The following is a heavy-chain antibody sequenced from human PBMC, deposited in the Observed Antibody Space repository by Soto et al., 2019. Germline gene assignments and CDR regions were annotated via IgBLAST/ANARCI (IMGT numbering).Heavy chain of an antibody. J-gene: IGHJ6*02. CDR2: IYYSGST. D-gene: IGHD2-15*01. Sequence: SETLSLTCAVSGGSISSYYWSWIRQPPGKGLEWIGYIYYSGSTNYNPSLKSRVTISRDNAKNSLYLQMNSLRAEDTAVYYCARDPDGGNDYYYYGMDVWGQGTTVTVSS. V-gene: IGHV4-59*12. CDR1: GGSISSYY. CDR3: ARDPDGGNDYYYYGMDV.